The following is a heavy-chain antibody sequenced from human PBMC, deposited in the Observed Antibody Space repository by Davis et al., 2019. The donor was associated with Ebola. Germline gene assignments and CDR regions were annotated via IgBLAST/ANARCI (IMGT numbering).Heavy chain of an antibody. V-gene: IGHV3-23*01. D-gene: IGHD1-1*01. CDR1: GFTFSSYA. Sequence: PGGSLRLSCAASGFTFSSYAMSWVRQAPGQGLEWVSAISGSGGSTYYADSVKGRFTISRDNSKNTLYVQMNSLRPEDTAVYYCARYNWNDGSLDYWGQGTLVTVSS. CDR3: ARYNWNDGSLDY. CDR2: ISGSGGST. J-gene: IGHJ4*02.